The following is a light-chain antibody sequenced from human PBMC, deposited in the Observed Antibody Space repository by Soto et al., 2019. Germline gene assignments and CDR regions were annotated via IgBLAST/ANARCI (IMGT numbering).Light chain of an antibody. CDR2: GAS. J-gene: IGKJ2*01. Sequence: EIVLTQSPGTLSLSPGERATLSCRASQSVSSSYLAWYQQKPGQAPRLLIYGASSRATGIPDRFSGSGSGTDFTLTISRLEPEDFAVYYCQQYGSSPGYTFGQGTQVDIK. CDR1: QSVSSSY. V-gene: IGKV3-20*01. CDR3: QQYGSSPGYT.